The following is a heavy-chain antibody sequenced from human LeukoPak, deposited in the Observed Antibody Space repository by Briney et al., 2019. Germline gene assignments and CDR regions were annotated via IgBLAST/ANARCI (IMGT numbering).Heavy chain of an antibody. J-gene: IGHJ6*02. CDR2: IDSDGSST. V-gene: IGHV3-74*01. Sequence: GGSLRLSCAASGFTFSSSGMHWVRQAPGKGLVWVSRIDSDGSSTRYADSVKGRFTISRDNAKNTLYLQMNSVRAEDTAVYYCTREKAMVSYYRMDVWGQGTTVTVSS. CDR1: GFTFSSSG. D-gene: IGHD5-18*01. CDR3: TREKAMVSYYRMDV.